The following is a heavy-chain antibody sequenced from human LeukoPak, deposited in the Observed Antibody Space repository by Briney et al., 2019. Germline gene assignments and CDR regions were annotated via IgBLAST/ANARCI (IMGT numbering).Heavy chain of an antibody. J-gene: IGHJ4*02. CDR2: ISGSGGST. CDR1: GFTFSSYA. V-gene: IGHV3-23*01. Sequence: PGGSLRLSCAASGFTFSSYAMSWVRQAPGKGLEWVSAISGSGGSTYYADSVKGRFTISRDNSKNTLYLQMNSLRAEDTAVYYCAKGVGQAVAESLDYWGQGTLVTVSS. CDR3: AKGVGQAVAESLDY. D-gene: IGHD6-19*01.